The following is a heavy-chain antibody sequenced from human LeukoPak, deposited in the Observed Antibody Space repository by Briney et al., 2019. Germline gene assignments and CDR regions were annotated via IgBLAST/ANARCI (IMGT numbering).Heavy chain of an antibody. CDR2: IYYSGST. CDR1: GGSISSGDYY. CDR3: ARSYCTNGVRPDHGMDV. Sequence: PSETLSLTCTVSGGSISSGDYYWSWIRQPPGKGLEWIGYIYYSGSTYYNPSLKSRVTISVDTSKNQFSLKLSSVTAADTAVYYCARSYCTNGVRPDHGMDVWGQGTTVTVSS. D-gene: IGHD2-8*01. V-gene: IGHV4-30-4*01. J-gene: IGHJ6*02.